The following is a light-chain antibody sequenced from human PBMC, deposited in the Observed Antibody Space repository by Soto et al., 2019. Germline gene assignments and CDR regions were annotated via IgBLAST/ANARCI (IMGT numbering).Light chain of an antibody. Sequence: EIVMTQSASTLSVSPGERATLSCRASQSVSSNLAWYQQKPGQAPRLLIYGASSRATGIPDRFSGSEYGTDFTLTISRLEPEDFAVYYCQQYGSSPLTFGGGTKVDIK. V-gene: IGKV3-20*01. J-gene: IGKJ4*01. CDR2: GAS. CDR1: QSVSSN. CDR3: QQYGSSPLT.